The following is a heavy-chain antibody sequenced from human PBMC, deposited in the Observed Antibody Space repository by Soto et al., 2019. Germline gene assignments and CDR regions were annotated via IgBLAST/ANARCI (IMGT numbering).Heavy chain of an antibody. CDR2: ISSSGSTI. D-gene: IGHD3-3*01. CDR3: ARDGDFWSGYTPLDYYYGMDV. Sequence: LRLSCAASGFTFSSYEMNWVRQAPGKGLEWVSYISSSGSTIYYADSVKGRFTISRDNAKNSLYLQMNSLRAEDTAVYYCARDGDFWSGYTPLDYYYGMDVWGQGTTVTVSS. CDR1: GFTFSSYE. J-gene: IGHJ6*02. V-gene: IGHV3-48*03.